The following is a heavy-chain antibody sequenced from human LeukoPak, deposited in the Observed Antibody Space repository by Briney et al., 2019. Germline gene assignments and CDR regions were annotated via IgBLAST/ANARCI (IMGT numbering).Heavy chain of an antibody. Sequence: GGSLRLSCAASGFTFSSYSMNWVRRAPGKGLEWVSSISSSSSYIYYADSVKGRFTISRDNAKNSLYLQMNSLRAEDTAVYYCARDYVDTAMVFDYWGQGTLVTISS. CDR2: ISSSSSYI. CDR1: GFTFSSYS. D-gene: IGHD5-18*01. V-gene: IGHV3-21*01. J-gene: IGHJ4*02. CDR3: ARDYVDTAMVFDY.